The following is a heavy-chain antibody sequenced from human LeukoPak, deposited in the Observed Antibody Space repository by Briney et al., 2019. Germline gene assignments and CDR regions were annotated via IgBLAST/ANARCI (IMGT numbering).Heavy chain of an antibody. CDR2: ISAYNGNT. CDR1: GYTFTSYG. V-gene: IGHV1-18*01. CDR3: AREAAAAGTPLYYYYYGLDV. Sequence: ASVKVSCKASGYTFTSYGISWVRQAPGQGLEWMGWISAYNGNTNYAQKLQGRVTMTTDTSTSTAYMELRSLRSDDTVVYYCAREAAAAGTPLYYYYYGLDVWGQGTTVTVSS. D-gene: IGHD6-13*01. J-gene: IGHJ6*02.